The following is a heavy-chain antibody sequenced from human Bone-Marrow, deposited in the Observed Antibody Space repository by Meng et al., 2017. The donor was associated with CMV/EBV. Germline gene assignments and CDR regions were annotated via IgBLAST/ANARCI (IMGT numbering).Heavy chain of an antibody. CDR2: INPNSGGT. V-gene: IGHV1-2*02. CDR1: GYTFTGYY. D-gene: IGHD3-3*01. J-gene: IGHJ5*02. Sequence: ASVKVSCKASGYTFTGYYMHWVRQAPGQGLEWMGWINPNSGGTNYAQKFQGRVTMTRDTSISTAYMELSRLRSDDTAVYYCAREGTIFGVVPYGGPFDPWGQGTLVNVPS. CDR3: AREGTIFGVVPYGGPFDP.